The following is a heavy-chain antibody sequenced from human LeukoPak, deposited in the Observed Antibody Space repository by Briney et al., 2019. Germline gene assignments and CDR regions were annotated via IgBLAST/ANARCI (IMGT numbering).Heavy chain of an antibody. V-gene: IGHV1-2*02. D-gene: IGHD6-13*01. CDR2: INPNSGGT. Sequence: ASVKVSCKAPGYTFTGYYMHWVRQAPGQGLEWMGWINPNSGGTNYAQKFQGRVTMSVDTSKNQFSLKLSSVTAADTAVYYCARVWAAAGFDYWGQGTLVTVSS. J-gene: IGHJ4*02. CDR3: ARVWAAAGFDY. CDR1: GYTFTGYY.